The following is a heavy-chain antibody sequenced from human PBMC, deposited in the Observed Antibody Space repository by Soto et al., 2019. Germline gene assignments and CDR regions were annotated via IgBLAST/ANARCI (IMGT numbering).Heavy chain of an antibody. D-gene: IGHD5-12*01. J-gene: IGHJ3*01. CDR3: ARYSGYDFVFST. Sequence: KSGGSLRLSCAASGFTFSSYSMNWVRQAPGKGLEWVSSISSSSSYIYYADSVKGRFTISRDNAKNSLYLQMNSLRAEDTAVYYCARYSGYDFVFSTWGQGTMVTVSS. V-gene: IGHV3-21*01. CDR1: GFTFSSYS. CDR2: ISSSSSYI.